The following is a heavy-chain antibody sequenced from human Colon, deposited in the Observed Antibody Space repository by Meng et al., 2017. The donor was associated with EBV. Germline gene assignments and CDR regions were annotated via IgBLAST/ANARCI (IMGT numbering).Heavy chain of an antibody. CDR2: IDPNTGNP. Sequence: QVHLVQSGAGLKQPGASVKVSCRPSGYTFTSYAINWVRQAPGQGPDWMGWIDPNTGNPTYDQGFTGRFVFSLDTSVSTAYLQINSLRADDTAVYYCARDSPLDGYSLLDYWGQGTLVTVSS. CDR3: ARDSPLDGYSLLDY. V-gene: IGHV7-4-1*02. J-gene: IGHJ4*02. D-gene: IGHD5-24*01. CDR1: GYTFTSYA.